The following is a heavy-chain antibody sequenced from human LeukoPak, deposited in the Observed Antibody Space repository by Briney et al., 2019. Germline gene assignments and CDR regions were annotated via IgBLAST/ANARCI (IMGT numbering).Heavy chain of an antibody. CDR3: ARRGVSGSYYVWVEYFDY. V-gene: IGHV3-74*01. CDR2: INSDGSST. CDR1: GFTFSSYW. J-gene: IGHJ4*02. Sequence: GGSLRLSCAASGFTFSSYWMHWVRQAPGKGLVWVSRINSDGSSTSYADSVKGRFTISRDNAKNTLYLQMNSLRAEDTAVYYCARRGVSGSYYVWVEYFDYWGQGTLVTVSS. D-gene: IGHD1-26*01.